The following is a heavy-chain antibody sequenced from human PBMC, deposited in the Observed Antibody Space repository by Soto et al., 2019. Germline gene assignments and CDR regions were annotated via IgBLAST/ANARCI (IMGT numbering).Heavy chain of an antibody. Sequence: GGSLRLSCATSGFTFSSYGMHWVRQAPGKGLEWVAVISYDGSNKYYADSVKGRFTISRDNSKNTLYLQMNSLRAEDTAVYYCARRFYSGSPLYYYGMDVWGQGATVTVSS. CDR1: GFTFSSYG. D-gene: IGHD1-26*01. J-gene: IGHJ6*02. V-gene: IGHV3-30*03. CDR3: ARRFYSGSPLYYYGMDV. CDR2: ISYDGSNK.